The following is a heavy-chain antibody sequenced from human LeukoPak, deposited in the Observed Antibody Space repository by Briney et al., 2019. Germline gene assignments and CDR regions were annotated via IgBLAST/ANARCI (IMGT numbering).Heavy chain of an antibody. CDR2: IYSGGST. J-gene: IGHJ5*02. D-gene: IGHD3/OR15-3a*01. CDR1: GFSVSDTF. Sequence: GGSLRLSCAVSGFSVSDTFMSWVRQAPGKGLEWVSAIYSGGSTFYADSVKGRFTVFRDNSKNMVYLQMNNVKVEDTAVYFCARWTYPWGPGTLVTVSS. V-gene: IGHV3-53*01. CDR3: ARWTYP.